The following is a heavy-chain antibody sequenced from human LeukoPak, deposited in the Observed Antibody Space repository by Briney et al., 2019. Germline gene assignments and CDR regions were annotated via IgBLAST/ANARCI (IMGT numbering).Heavy chain of an antibody. V-gene: IGHV4-39*07. J-gene: IGHJ4*02. CDR2: IYYSGST. Sequence: KPSETLSLTCTVSGGSISSSSYYWGWIRQPPGKGLEWIGSIYYSGSTYYNPSLKSRVTISVDTSKNQFSLKLSSVTAADTAVYYCARGGSSSWYIDYWGQGTLVTVSS. CDR3: ARGGSSSWYIDY. CDR1: GGSISSSSYY. D-gene: IGHD6-13*01.